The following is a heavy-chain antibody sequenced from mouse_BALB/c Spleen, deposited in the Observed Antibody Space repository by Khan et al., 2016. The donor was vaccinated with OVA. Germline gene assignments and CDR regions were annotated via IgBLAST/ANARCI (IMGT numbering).Heavy chain of an antibody. Sequence: VQLQQSGAELARPGASVKMSCKASGYTFTTYTIHWVKQRPGQGLEWIGYIIPSTDYTTYNQKFKDKATLTADKSSSTAYMQLSSLPSDASAVSYCAKAGAYYRSDGWFAYWGQGTLVTVSA. CDR3: AKAGAYYRSDGWFAY. D-gene: IGHD2-14*01. CDR1: GYTFTTYT. CDR2: IIPSTDYT. J-gene: IGHJ3*01. V-gene: IGHV1-4*01.